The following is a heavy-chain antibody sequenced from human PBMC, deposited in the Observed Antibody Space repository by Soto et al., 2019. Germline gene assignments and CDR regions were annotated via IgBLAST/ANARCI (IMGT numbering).Heavy chain of an antibody. V-gene: IGHV3-21*01. D-gene: IGHD7-27*01. CDR3: ARDCLTGDPREAFDC. Sequence: GGSLRLSCAASGFTFGAYSLSWVRQAPGKGLEWVSSINPSGTDIHYADSVEGRFNISRDNAKSSLYLQMISLRVDDTAVYYCARDCLTGDPREAFDCWGQGTLVTVSS. CDR1: GFTFGAYS. CDR2: INPSGTDI. J-gene: IGHJ4*02.